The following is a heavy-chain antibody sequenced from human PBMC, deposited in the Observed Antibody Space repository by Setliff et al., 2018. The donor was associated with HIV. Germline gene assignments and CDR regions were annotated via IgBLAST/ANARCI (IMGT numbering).Heavy chain of an antibody. D-gene: IGHD6-19*01. J-gene: IGHJ4*02. CDR2: ISAYNGNT. V-gene: IGHV1-18*01. CDR1: GYTFTSYG. Sequence: ASVKVSCKASGYTFTSYGISWVRQAPGQGLEWMGWISAYNGNTNYVQKLQGRVTMTTDTSTSTAYMELRSLRSDDTAVYYCASHAKTVDNGLLDHWGQGTLVTVSS. CDR3: ASHAKTVDNGLLDH.